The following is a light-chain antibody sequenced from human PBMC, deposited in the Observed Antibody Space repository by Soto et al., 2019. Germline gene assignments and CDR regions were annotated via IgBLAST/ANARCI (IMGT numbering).Light chain of an antibody. Sequence: QSVLTQPASVSGSPGQSITISCTGSSSDVGGYNHVSWYQQHPGKAPKLLIYGNINRPSGVPDRFSGSKSGTSASLAITGLLAEDEGDYYCQSYDASVSGSGVIFGGGTKLTVL. V-gene: IGLV2-14*01. CDR2: GNI. CDR3: QSYDASVSGSGVI. CDR1: SSDVGGYNH. J-gene: IGLJ2*01.